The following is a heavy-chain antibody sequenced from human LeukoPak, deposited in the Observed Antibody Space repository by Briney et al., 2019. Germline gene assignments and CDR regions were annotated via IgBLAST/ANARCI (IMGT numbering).Heavy chain of an antibody. CDR1: GYTFTSYG. Sequence: GASVKVSCKASGYTFTSYGISWVRQAPGQGLEWMGWISAYNGNTNYAQKLQGRVTMTTDTSTSTAYMELRSLRSDDTAVYYCARLVGSYYDFWSGYYPFDYWGQGTLVTVSS. J-gene: IGHJ4*02. CDR2: ISAYNGNT. V-gene: IGHV1-18*01. CDR3: ARLVGSYYDFWSGYYPFDY. D-gene: IGHD3-3*01.